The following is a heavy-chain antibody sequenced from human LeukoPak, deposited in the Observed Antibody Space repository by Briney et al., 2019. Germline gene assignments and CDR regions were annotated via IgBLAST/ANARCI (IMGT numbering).Heavy chain of an antibody. V-gene: IGHV3-7*01. CDR2: IKQDGSEK. CDR3: ASKVVAHFDY. CDR1: GFTFSSYS. J-gene: IGHJ4*02. Sequence: GGSLRLSCAASGFTFSSYSMNWVRQAPGKGLEWVANIKQDGSEKYYVDSVKGRFTISRDNAKNSLYLQMNSLRAEDTAVYYCASKVVAHFDYWGQGTLVTVSS. D-gene: IGHD3-22*01.